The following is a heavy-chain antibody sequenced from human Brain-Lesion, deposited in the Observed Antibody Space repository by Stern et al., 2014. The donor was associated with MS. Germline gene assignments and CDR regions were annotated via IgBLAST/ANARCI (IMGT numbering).Heavy chain of an antibody. J-gene: IGHJ6*02. D-gene: IGHD3-3*01. CDR1: GYIFTGYY. CDR3: ARDQRGITIFGVVTDYYYLGMDV. V-gene: IGHV1-2*02. Sequence: VQLLEYGAEVKKPGASVKVSCKTSGYIFTGYYIHWVRQAPGQGLEWMAWINPNTGGTKYAQKFQGRVTMSRDTSISTAYVELSSLTSDDTAVYYCARDQRGITIFGVVTDYYYLGMDVWGQGTTVTVSS. CDR2: INPNTGGT.